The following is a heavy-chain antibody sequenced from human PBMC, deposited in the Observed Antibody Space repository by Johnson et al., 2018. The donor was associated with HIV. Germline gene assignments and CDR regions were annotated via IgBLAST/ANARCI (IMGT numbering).Heavy chain of an antibody. J-gene: IGHJ3*02. CDR2: IFGGGTT. CDR1: GFSVSSNY. CDR3: AKEGVAGADAFDI. Sequence: VQLVESGGGLVQPGGSLRLSCAASGFSVSSNYMSWVRQAPGKGLEWVSVIFGGGTTYYTDSLKGAFTVSRDNSKNTLYLQMNSLRAEDTAVYYCAKEGVAGADAFDIWGQGTMVTVSS. D-gene: IGHD6-19*01. V-gene: IGHV3-66*01.